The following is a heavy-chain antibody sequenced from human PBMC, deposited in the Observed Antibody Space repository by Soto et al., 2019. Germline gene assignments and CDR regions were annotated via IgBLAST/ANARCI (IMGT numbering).Heavy chain of an antibody. CDR3: ASDFYESSGYYPLGY. Sequence: PGGSLRLSCAASGFTFSSYAIHWVRQAPDKGLEWVAVISYDGSNKYYADSVKGRFTISRDNSKNTLYLQMNSLRAGDTAVYYFASDFYESSGYYPLGYWGQGTLVTGFS. CDR2: ISYDGSNK. CDR1: GFTFSSYA. V-gene: IGHV3-30-3*01. D-gene: IGHD3-22*01. J-gene: IGHJ4*02.